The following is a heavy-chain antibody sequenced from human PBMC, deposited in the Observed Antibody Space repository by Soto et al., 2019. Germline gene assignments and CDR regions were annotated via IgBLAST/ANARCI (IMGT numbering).Heavy chain of an antibody. CDR1: GGSISSYY. D-gene: IGHD3-16*01. V-gene: IGHV4-59*01. J-gene: IGHJ4*02. CDR3: ARVGTTGMIKEYFDY. CDR2: IYYSGST. Sequence: PSETLSLTCNVSGGSISSYYWSWIRQPPGKGVEWIGYIYYSGSTTYNPSLKSRVTISVDTSKNQFSLQLRSVSAADTAVYYCARVGTTGMIKEYFDYWGQGTQVTVSS.